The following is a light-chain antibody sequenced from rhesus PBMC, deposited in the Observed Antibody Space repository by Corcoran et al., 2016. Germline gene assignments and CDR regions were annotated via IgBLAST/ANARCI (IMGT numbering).Light chain of an antibody. CDR1: QGITND. CDR2: EAS. CDR3: QHYYNIPLT. J-gene: IGKJ4*01. Sequence: DIQMTQSPSSLSASVGDRVTITCRASQGITNDLAWYRHKPGETSKPVIYEASSFQHGIPSRFSVIGSGTEFTLTISSLQPEDFATYYCQHYYNIPLTFGGGTKVEIE. V-gene: IGKV1-25*01.